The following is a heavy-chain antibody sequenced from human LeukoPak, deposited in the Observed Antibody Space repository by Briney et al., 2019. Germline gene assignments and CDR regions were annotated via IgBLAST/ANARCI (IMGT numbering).Heavy chain of an antibody. D-gene: IGHD1-26*01. Sequence: SQTLSLTCTVSGGSISSGGYYWSWIRQPPGQGLEWIGYISFDGTTNYSPSLKSRVIISVDTSQNHFSLNLNSVTAADTAIYYCARQVGSSRFDFWGQGIVVTVSP. CDR2: ISFDGTT. J-gene: IGHJ4*02. CDR1: GGSISSGGYY. V-gene: IGHV4-61*03. CDR3: ARQVGSSRFDF.